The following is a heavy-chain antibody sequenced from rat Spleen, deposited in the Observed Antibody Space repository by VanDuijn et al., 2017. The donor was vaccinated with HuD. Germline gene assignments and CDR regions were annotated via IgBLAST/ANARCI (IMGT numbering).Heavy chain of an antibody. J-gene: IGHJ2*01. CDR1: GFTFSNYE. D-gene: IGHD1-1*01. Sequence: EVQLVESGGGLLQPGRSLKLSCAASGFTFSNYEMAWVRQTPTKGLEGVAAISNVGGNTYYRDSVKGRFTSARDSAKNTQYLQMDSLRSEDTATYYCVRHGSLQWYYFDYWGQGVMVTVSS. CDR2: ISNVGGNT. CDR3: VRHGSLQWYYFDY. V-gene: IGHV5S14*01.